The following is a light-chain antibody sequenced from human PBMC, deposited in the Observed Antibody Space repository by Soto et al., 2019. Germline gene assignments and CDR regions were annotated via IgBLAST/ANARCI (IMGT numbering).Light chain of an antibody. CDR3: AAWDDSLNGRYV. V-gene: IGLV1-44*01. Sequence: QSVLTQPPSASGTPGQRVIISCSGSSSHIGSNTVNWYQQLPGTAPKLLIYSNNQRPSGVPGRFSGSKSGTPASLAISGLQSEDEADYYCAAWDDSLNGRYVFGTGTKVTVL. J-gene: IGLJ1*01. CDR2: SNN. CDR1: SSHIGSNT.